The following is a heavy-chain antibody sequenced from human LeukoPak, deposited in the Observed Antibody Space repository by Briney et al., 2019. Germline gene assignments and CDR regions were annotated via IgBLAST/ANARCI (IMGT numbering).Heavy chain of an antibody. CDR2: IYPGDSDT. CDR3: ARRYCSGGSCYLSFDN. Sequence: GESLKISCKGSGYSFTSYWTGWVRQMPGKGLEWMGIIYPGDSDTRYSPSFQGQVTISADKSISTAYLQWSSLKTSDTAMYYCARRYCSGGSCYLSFDNWGQGTLVTVST. V-gene: IGHV5-51*01. J-gene: IGHJ4*02. D-gene: IGHD2-15*01. CDR1: GYSFTSYW.